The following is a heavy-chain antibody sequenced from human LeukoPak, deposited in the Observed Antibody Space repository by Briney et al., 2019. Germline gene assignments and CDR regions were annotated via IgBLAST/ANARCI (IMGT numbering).Heavy chain of an antibody. CDR2: ISSSGSTI. V-gene: IGHV3-48*03. CDR3: AELGITMIGGV. Sequence: GGSLRLSCKVSGFTFSSYEMNWVRQAPGKGLEWVSYISSSGSTIYYADSVKGRFTISRDNAKNSLYLQMNSLRAEDTAVYYCAELGITMIGGVWGKGTTVTISS. J-gene: IGHJ6*04. CDR1: GFTFSSYE. D-gene: IGHD3-10*02.